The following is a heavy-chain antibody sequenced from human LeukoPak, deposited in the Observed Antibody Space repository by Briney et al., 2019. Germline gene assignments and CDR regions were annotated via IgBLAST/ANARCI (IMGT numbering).Heavy chain of an antibody. J-gene: IGHJ4*02. CDR1: GFFFGSYS. V-gene: IGHV3-30*18. D-gene: IGHD3-22*01. CDR3: AKLGYDSSGASKTLDY. Sequence: GGSLRLSCAASGFFFGSYSMHWVRQAPGKGLQWVAHVSYDGSKKHYGDSVKGRFAISRDNSKNTLYLEMNSLRPDDTAVYYCAKLGYDSSGASKTLDYWGQGTLVIVAS. CDR2: VSYDGSKK.